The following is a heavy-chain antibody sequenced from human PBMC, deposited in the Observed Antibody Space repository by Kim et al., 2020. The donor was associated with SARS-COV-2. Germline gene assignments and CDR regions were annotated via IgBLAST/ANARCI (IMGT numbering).Heavy chain of an antibody. V-gene: IGHV4-31*03. Sequence: SETLSLTCTVSGGSISSGGYYWSWIRQHPGKGLEWIGYIYYSGSTYYNPSLKSRVTISVDTSKNQFSLKLSSVTAADTAVYYCARALVRGVWGEQIDYWGQGTLVTVSS. CDR1: GGSISSGGYY. D-gene: IGHD3-10*01. CDR3: ARALVRGVWGEQIDY. CDR2: IYYSGST. J-gene: IGHJ4*02.